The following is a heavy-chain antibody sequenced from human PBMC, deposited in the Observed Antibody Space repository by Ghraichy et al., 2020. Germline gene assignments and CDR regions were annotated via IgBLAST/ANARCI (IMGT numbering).Heavy chain of an antibody. D-gene: IGHD6-19*01. V-gene: IGHV4-30-4*01. CDR3: ARGQRSSGWLFDY. CDR2: TYYSGNP. Sequence: TLSLTCTVSGGSISSGDYYWSWIRQPPGKGLEWIGSTYYSGNPYYSPSLKSRITISVATSKNQFSLKLSSVTAADTAVYFCARGQRSSGWLFDYWGQGTLVTVSS. J-gene: IGHJ4*02. CDR1: GGSISSGDYY.